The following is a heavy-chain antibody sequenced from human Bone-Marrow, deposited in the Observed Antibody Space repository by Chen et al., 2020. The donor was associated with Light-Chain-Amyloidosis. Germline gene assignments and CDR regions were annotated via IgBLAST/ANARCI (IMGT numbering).Heavy chain of an antibody. CDR3: ARAKLIRTYNWFDP. Sequence: QVQVVQSGAEVRKPGASVKVSCKVSGYTLSDVSMHWVRQAPGKGLEWMGGFNPEEGEIIYAQKFQGRVALTEDTSTDTAYMEMTSLRSDDTAMYYCARAKLIRTYNWFDPWGQGTLVTVSS. CDR2: FNPEEGEI. V-gene: IGHV1-24*01. D-gene: IGHD3-10*01. J-gene: IGHJ5*02. CDR1: GYTLSDVS.